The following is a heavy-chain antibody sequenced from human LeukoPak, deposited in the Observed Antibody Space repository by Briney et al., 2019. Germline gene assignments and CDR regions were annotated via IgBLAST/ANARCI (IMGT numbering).Heavy chain of an antibody. CDR1: GFTFSSHG. V-gene: IGHV3-23*01. Sequence: GETLRLSCAASGFTFSSHGMNWVRQAPGKGLEWVSGISGSGGNTYYADSVKGRFTISRDNSKNTLYLQMNSLRAEDTAVYYCAKDDNYIRFLAWGQGTLVTVSS. CDR3: AKDDNYIRFLA. J-gene: IGHJ5*02. CDR2: ISGSGGNT. D-gene: IGHD3-16*01.